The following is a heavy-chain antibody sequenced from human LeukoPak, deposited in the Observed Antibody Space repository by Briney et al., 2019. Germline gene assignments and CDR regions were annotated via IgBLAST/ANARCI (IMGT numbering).Heavy chain of an antibody. V-gene: IGHV1-3*01. J-gene: IGHJ6*03. CDR1: GYDFTKYA. CDR3: ARGKIFGVVMAYYYYMDV. D-gene: IGHD3-3*01. Sequence: ASVKVSCKASGYDFTKYAVQWVRQAPGQRLEWMGWIDAGNGRTKYSQDFQGRVTISRDTSASIAYMELSSLRSDDTAVYYCARGKIFGVVMAYYYYMDVWGKGTTVTVSS. CDR2: IDAGNGRT.